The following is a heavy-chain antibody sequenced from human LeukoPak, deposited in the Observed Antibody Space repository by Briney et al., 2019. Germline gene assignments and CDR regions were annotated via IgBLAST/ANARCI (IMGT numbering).Heavy chain of an antibody. Sequence: ASVKVSCKASGGTFGSHTISWVRQAPGQGLEGVGRVIPVLGMATHAQSFQGRVTITADKSTSAAYMELSSLRSEDTAVYYCASLYYDNSGYFSWLDPWGQGTLVTVSS. CDR1: GGTFGSHT. CDR2: VIPVLGMA. CDR3: ASLYYDNSGYFSWLDP. D-gene: IGHD3-22*01. V-gene: IGHV1-69*02. J-gene: IGHJ5*02.